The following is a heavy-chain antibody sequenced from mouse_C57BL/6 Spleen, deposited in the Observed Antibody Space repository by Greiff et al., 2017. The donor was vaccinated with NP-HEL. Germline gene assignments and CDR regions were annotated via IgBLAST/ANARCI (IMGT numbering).Heavy chain of an antibody. CDR1: GFTFSSYA. CDR2: ISDGGSYT. V-gene: IGHV5-4*01. J-gene: IGHJ2*01. CDR3: ARREGGNFDY. Sequence: EVQLVESGGGLVKPGGSLKLSCAASGFTFSSYAMSWVRQTPEKRLEWVATISDGGSYTYYPDNVKGRFTISRDNAKTNLYLQMSHLKSEDTAMYYCARREGGNFDYWGQGTTLTVSS.